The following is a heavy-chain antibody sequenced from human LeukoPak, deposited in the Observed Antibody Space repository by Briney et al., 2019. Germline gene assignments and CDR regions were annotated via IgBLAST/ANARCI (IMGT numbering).Heavy chain of an antibody. V-gene: IGHV3-23*01. Sequence: AGGSLRLSCVASGFTFSSYAMSWVRQAPGKGLEWVSAISGSGGSTYYADSVKGRFTISRDNSKNTLYLQMNSLRAEDTAVYYCAKVTPSVSMIVVWDYYYMDVWGKGTTVTVSS. CDR1: GFTFSSYA. D-gene: IGHD3-22*01. J-gene: IGHJ6*03. CDR2: ISGSGGST. CDR3: AKVTPSVSMIVVWDYYYMDV.